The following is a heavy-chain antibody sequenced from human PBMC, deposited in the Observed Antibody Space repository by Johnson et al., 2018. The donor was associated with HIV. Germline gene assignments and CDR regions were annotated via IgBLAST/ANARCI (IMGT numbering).Heavy chain of an antibody. J-gene: IGHJ3*01. CDR3: ARDVPYSISWPV. CDR2: IKGDGSEK. Sequence: EVQLVESGGALVQPGGSLRLSCTATGFNFSSNWMNWVRQAPGNGLEWVANIKGDGSEKYYVDSVRGRFTISRDNSKDMMYLQMNSLRAEDTAVYFCARDVPYSISWPVWGQGTMVTVSS. D-gene: IGHD6-13*01. CDR1: GFNFSSNW. V-gene: IGHV3-7*03.